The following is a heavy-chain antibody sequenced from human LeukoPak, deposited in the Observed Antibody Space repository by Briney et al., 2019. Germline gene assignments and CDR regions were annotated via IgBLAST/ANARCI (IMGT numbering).Heavy chain of an antibody. Sequence: SETLSLTCTVSGGSLSTYYWSWIRQPPGKGLEWIGYIHNSGSTNYNPSLKSRVTISVDTSKNQFSLKLNSVTAADTAVYYCARRVVTLASYYFYMDVWGKGTTVSVSS. CDR1: GGSLSTYY. CDR2: IHNSGST. V-gene: IGHV4-59*01. D-gene: IGHD3-22*01. CDR3: ARRVVTLASYYFYMDV. J-gene: IGHJ6*03.